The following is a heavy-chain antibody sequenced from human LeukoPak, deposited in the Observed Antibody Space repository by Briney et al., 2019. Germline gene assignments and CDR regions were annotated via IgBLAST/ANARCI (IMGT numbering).Heavy chain of an antibody. V-gene: IGHV3-9*01. D-gene: IGHD3-10*01. CDR1: EFSVGSNY. Sequence: PGGSLRLSCAASEFSVGSNYMTWVRQAPGKGLEWVSGISWNSGSIGYADSVKGRFTISRDNAKNSLYLQMNSLRAEDTALYYCAKPIRLLWFGELSDSAFDIWGQGTMVTVSS. J-gene: IGHJ3*02. CDR3: AKPIRLLWFGELSDSAFDI. CDR2: ISWNSGSI.